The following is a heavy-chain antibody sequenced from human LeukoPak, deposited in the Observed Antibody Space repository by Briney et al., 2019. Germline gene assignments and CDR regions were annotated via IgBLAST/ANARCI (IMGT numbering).Heavy chain of an antibody. V-gene: IGHV3-23*01. J-gene: IGHJ6*02. CDR1: GFTFSNYN. Sequence: GGSLRLSCAASGFTFSNYNMNWVRQAPGKGLEWVSAISGSGGSTYYADSVKGRFTISRDNSKNTLYLQMNSLRAEDTAVYYCAKSGYVLRFLEWSSYYYYGMDVWGQGTTVTVSS. D-gene: IGHD3-3*01. CDR3: AKSGYVLRFLEWSSYYYYGMDV. CDR2: ISGSGGST.